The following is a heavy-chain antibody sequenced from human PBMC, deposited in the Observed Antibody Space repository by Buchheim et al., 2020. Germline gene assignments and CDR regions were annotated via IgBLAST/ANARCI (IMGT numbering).Heavy chain of an antibody. CDR2: IKQDGSEK. V-gene: IGHV3-7*01. CDR1: GFTFSSYW. CDR3: ARGIQSVPAAISLYYYYMDV. Sequence: EVQQVESGGGLVQPGGSLRLSCAASGFTFSSYWMSWVRQAPGKGLEWVANIKQDGSEKYYVDSVKGRFTISRDNAKNSLYLQMNSLRAEDTAVYYCARGIQSVPAAISLYYYYMDVWGKGTT. J-gene: IGHJ6*03. D-gene: IGHD2-2*02.